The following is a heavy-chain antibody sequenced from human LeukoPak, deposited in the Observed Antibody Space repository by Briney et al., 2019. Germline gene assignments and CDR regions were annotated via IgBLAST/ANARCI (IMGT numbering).Heavy chain of an antibody. V-gene: IGHV4-61*02. CDR2: IYTSGST. D-gene: IGHD1-1*01. J-gene: IGHJ5*02. CDR1: GGSISSGSYY. Sequence: SQTLSLTCTVSGGSISSGSYYWSWIRQPAGKGLEWIGRIYTSGSTNYNPSLKSRVTISVDTSKNQFSLKLSSVTAADTAVYYCARGYLERRSTEFDPWGQGTLVTVSS. CDR3: ARGYLERRSTEFDP.